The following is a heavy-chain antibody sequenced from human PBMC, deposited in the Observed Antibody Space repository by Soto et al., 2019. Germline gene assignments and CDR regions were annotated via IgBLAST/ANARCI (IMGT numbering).Heavy chain of an antibody. J-gene: IGHJ3*02. CDR2: INTQNGNT. Sequence: ASVKVSCKASGYTFFNYGLSCARQAPGQGPEWMGWINTQNGNTYYAQKFQGRVTITRDTSASTAYMELSSLRSEDTAVYYCARPKYYYGSGSYYNEAFDIWGQGTMVTVSS. V-gene: IGHV1-18*01. D-gene: IGHD3-10*01. CDR1: GYTFFNYG. CDR3: ARPKYYYGSGSYYNEAFDI.